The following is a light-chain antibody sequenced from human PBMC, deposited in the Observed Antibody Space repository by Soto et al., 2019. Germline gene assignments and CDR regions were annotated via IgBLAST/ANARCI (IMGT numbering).Light chain of an antibody. CDR2: GAS. CDR1: QSVSSN. Sequence: EIVMTQSPATLSVSPGERATLSCRASQSVSSNLAWYQQKPGQAPRLLIYGASTRATGIPARFSGSGSGTEFTLTISSLHSEDFAVYYCQQYNNWPRTFGQGTKVEI. V-gene: IGKV3-15*01. CDR3: QQYNNWPRT. J-gene: IGKJ1*01.